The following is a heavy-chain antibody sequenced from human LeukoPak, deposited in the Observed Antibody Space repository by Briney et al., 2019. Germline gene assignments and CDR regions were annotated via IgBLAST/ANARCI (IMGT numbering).Heavy chain of an antibody. Sequence: YLSGRTYYNPSLKSRVNISGDKSKNQFYLKMSSVTAADTAVYYCARVKLTYYYDSSGYCDYWGQGTLVTVSS. CDR3: ARVKLTYYYDSSGYCDY. V-gene: IGHV4-30-2*04. CDR2: YLSGRT. J-gene: IGHJ4*02. D-gene: IGHD3-22*01.